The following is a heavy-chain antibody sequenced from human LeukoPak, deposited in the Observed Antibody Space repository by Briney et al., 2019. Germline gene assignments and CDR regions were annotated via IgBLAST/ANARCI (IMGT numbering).Heavy chain of an antibody. V-gene: IGHV4-39*07. J-gene: IGHJ5*02. D-gene: IGHD3-3*01. Sequence: PSETLSLTCTVSGGSISSSSYYWGWIRQPPGKGLEWIGSIYYSGSTYYNPSLKSRVTISVDTSKNQFSLKLSSVTAADTAVYYCARDHLNYDFWSGYDGHWFDPWGQGTLVTVSS. CDR2: IYYSGST. CDR1: GGSISSSSYY. CDR3: ARDHLNYDFWSGYDGHWFDP.